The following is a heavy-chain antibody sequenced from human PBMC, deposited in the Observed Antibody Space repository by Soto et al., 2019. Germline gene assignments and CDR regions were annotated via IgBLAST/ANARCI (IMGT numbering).Heavy chain of an antibody. CDR3: ARDRGIYDSSGYIWFDP. CDR1: GGSISSYY. CDR2: IYTSGST. D-gene: IGHD3-22*01. Sequence: SETLSLTCTVSGGSISSYYWSWIRQPAGKGLEWIGRIYTSGSTNYNPSLKSRVTMSVDTSKNQFSLKLSSVTAADTAVYYCARDRGIYDSSGYIWFDPWGQGTLVTVSS. J-gene: IGHJ5*02. V-gene: IGHV4-4*07.